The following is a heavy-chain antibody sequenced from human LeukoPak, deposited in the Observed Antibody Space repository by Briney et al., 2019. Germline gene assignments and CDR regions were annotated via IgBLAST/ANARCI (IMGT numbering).Heavy chain of an antibody. CDR3: AREQAVGDRHQKLFDY. V-gene: IGHV1-2*02. CDR1: GYTFTGYY. J-gene: IGHJ4*02. D-gene: IGHD3-10*01. CDR2: INPNSGGT. Sequence: ASVKVSCKASGYTFTGYYMHWVRLAPGQGLEWMGWINPNSGGTNYAQNFQGRVTMTGDTSISTAYMELSRLRSDDTAVYYCAREQAVGDRHQKLFDYWGQGTLVTVSS.